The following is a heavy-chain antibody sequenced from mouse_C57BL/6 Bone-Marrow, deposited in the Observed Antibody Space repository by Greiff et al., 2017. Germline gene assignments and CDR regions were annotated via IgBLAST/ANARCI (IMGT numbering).Heavy chain of an antibody. CDR1: GYTFTDYY. J-gene: IGHJ4*01. CDR3: ASIYDGAMDY. V-gene: IGHV1-76*01. Sequence: QVQLKESGAELVRPGASVKLSCKASGYTFTDYYINWVKQRPGQGLEWIARIYPGSGNTYYNEKFKGKATLTAEKSSSTAYMQLSSLTSEDSAVYFCASIYDGAMDYWGQGTSVTVSS. CDR2: IYPGSGNT. D-gene: IGHD2-3*01.